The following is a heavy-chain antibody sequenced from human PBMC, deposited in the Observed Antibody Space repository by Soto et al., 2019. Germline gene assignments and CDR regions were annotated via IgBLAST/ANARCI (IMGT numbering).Heavy chain of an antibody. CDR2: ISSSSSTI. CDR1: GFTFSSYS. V-gene: IGHV3-48*02. J-gene: IGHJ5*02. D-gene: IGHD1-1*01. Sequence: PGGSLRLSCAASGFTFSSYSMNWVRQAPGKGLEWVSYISSSSSTIYYADSVKGRFTISRDNAKNSLYLQMNSLRDEDTAVYYCARDVYERTEKWFDPSGQGTLVTVSS. CDR3: ARDVYERTEKWFDP.